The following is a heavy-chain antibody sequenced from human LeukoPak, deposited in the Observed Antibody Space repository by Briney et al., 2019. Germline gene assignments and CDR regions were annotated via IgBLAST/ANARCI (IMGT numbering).Heavy chain of an antibody. V-gene: IGHV3-23*01. J-gene: IGHJ4*02. CDR2: GST. D-gene: IGHD3-22*01. Sequence: GSTHYVDSVKRRFTISRDKTKNTLYLQMNSLRAEDTAVYYCAKSSYYDASGYYREYYFDSWGQGTLVTVSS. CDR3: AKSSYYDASGYYREYYFDS.